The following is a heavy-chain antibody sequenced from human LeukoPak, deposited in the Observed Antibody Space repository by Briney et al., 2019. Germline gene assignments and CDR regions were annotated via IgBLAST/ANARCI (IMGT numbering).Heavy chain of an antibody. J-gene: IGHJ4*02. D-gene: IGHD2-15*01. V-gene: IGHV4-34*01. Sequence: RPSETLSLTCAVYGASFTGYYGSWVRQPPGKGLERVGEINPSGSTNYNRSLKSRVTIAVDTSQDQFSLQLRSVTAADTAVYYCARGGPVDIVVVVAANGRDYWGQGTLVTVSS. CDR2: INPSGST. CDR1: GASFTGYY. CDR3: ARGGPVDIVVVVAANGRDY.